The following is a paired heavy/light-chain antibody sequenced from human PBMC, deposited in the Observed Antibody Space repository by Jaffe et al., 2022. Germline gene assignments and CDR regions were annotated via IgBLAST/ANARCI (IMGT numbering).Heavy chain of an antibody. CDR2: LSNDGKDE. CDR3: AKGCEGAPFCYYIDY. J-gene: IGHJ4*02. CDR1: GFTFSSSG. V-gene: IGHV3-30*18. Sequence: QVQLVESGGGVVQPGGSLRLSCAASGFTFSSSGMHWVRQAAGKGLEWVAILSNDGKDENYADSVKGRFTISRDNSKNTLYLQMNSLRPEDTAVYYCAKGCEGAPFCYYIDYWGQGTLVTVSS. D-gene: IGHD3-10*01.
Light chain of an antibody. Sequence: DIVMTQSPDSLAVSLGERATINCKSSQNLLSSANNKNFLAWYQQRIGQPPTLLISWASTRESEVPDRFSGSGSGTDFTLTISSLQAEDVAVYYCQQHYSAPLTFGGGTKVEIK. V-gene: IGKV4-1*01. J-gene: IGKJ4*01. CDR2: WAS. CDR1: QNLLSSANNKNF. CDR3: QQHYSAPLT.